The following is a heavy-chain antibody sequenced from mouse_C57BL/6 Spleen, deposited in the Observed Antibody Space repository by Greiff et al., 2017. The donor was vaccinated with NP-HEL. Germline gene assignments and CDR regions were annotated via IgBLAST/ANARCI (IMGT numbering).Heavy chain of an antibody. CDR2: IYPGDGDT. Sequence: QVQLQQSGAELVKPGASVKISCKASGYAFSSYWMNWVKQRPGKGLEWIGQIYPGDGDTNYNGKFKGKATLTADKSSSTAYMQLSSLTSEDSAVYFCARGDDGYYVYFDVWGTGTTVTVSS. V-gene: IGHV1-80*01. CDR3: ARGDDGYYVYFDV. D-gene: IGHD2-3*01. CDR1: GYAFSSYW. J-gene: IGHJ1*03.